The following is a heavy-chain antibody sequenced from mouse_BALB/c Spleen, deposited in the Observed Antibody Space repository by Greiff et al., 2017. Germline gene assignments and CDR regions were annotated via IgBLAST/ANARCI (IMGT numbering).Heavy chain of an antibody. Sequence: EVKLVESGGGLVKPGGSLKLSCAASGFTFSSYAMSWVRQTPEKRLEWVATISSGGSYTYYPDSVKGRFTISRDNAKNTLYLQMSSLRSEDTAMYYCARRHGSSGYFDYWGQGTTLTVSS. J-gene: IGHJ2*01. V-gene: IGHV5-9-3*01. CDR3: ARRHGSSGYFDY. D-gene: IGHD1-1*01. CDR2: ISSGGSYT. CDR1: GFTFSSYA.